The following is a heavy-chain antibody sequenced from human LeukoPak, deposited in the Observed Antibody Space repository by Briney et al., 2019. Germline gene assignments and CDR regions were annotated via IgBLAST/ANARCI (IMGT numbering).Heavy chain of an antibody. J-gene: IGHJ5*02. CDR2: INHSGST. D-gene: IGHD2-2*02. Sequence: PSETLSLTCAVYGGSFSGYYWSWIRQPPGKGLEWIGEINHSGSTNYNPSLKSRVTISVDTSKNQFSLKLSSVTAADTAVYYCARGRGYCSSTRCYTTPRNWFDPWGQGTLVTVSS. V-gene: IGHV4-34*01. CDR3: ARGRGYCSSTRCYTTPRNWFDP. CDR1: GGSFSGYY.